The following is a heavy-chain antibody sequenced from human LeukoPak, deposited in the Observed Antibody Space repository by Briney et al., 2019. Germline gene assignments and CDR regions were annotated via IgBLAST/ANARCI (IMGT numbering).Heavy chain of an antibody. Sequence: GGSLRLSCAASGFTFSTYAMSWVRQAPGKGLEWVANIKQDGSEKYYVDSVKGRFTISRDNAKNSLYLQMNSLRGDDTAVYYCARDEQQLAFDYWGQGTLVTVSS. V-gene: IGHV3-7*04. CDR3: ARDEQQLAFDY. CDR2: IKQDGSEK. J-gene: IGHJ4*02. CDR1: GFTFSTYA. D-gene: IGHD6-13*01.